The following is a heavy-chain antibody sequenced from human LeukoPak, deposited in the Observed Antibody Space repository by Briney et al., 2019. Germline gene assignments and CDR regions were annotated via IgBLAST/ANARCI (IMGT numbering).Heavy chain of an antibody. Sequence: SETLSLTCTVSGGSISSYYWSWIRQPAGKGLEWIGYIYPSGTTYYNPSLKSQVTISVDTSKVQFSLTLRSATAADTAVYYCARGNPRYSSGLGFDYWGQGSLVTVSS. D-gene: IGHD6-19*01. CDR1: GGSISSYY. CDR3: ARGNPRYSSGLGFDY. CDR2: IYPSGTT. J-gene: IGHJ4*02. V-gene: IGHV4-59*06.